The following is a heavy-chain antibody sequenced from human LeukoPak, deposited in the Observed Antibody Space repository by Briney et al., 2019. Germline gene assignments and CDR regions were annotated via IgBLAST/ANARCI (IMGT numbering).Heavy chain of an antibody. CDR2: ISSSSSYI. D-gene: IGHD3-10*01. V-gene: IGHV3-21*01. J-gene: IGHJ5*02. Sequence: GGSLRLSCAPSGLTSSSYSMNWDSQAPGKGLEWVSSISSSSSYIYYADSVKGRFTISRDNAKNSLYLQMNSLRAEDTAVYYCARDFTMVRGVILNWFDPWGQGTLVTVSS. CDR1: GLTSSSYS. CDR3: ARDFTMVRGVILNWFDP.